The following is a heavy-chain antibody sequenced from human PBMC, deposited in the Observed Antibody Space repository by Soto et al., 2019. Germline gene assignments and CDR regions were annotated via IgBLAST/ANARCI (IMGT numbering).Heavy chain of an antibody. CDR1: GYTLNEVA. CDR2: FDPDEAET. CDR3: TTYHGDYNFDH. V-gene: IGHV1-24*01. J-gene: IGHJ5*02. Sequence: QVQLVQSGAEVKKPGASVQVSRKVSGYTLNEVAMHWVRQAPGKGLEWLGGFDPDEAETIYAQHFQGRVTMTEDTSTDTVYMELSSLRSEDTALYFCTTYHGDYNFDHWGQGTLVTVSS. D-gene: IGHD4-17*01.